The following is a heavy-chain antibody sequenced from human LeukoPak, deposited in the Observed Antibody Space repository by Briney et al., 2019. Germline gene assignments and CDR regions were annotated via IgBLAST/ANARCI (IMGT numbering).Heavy chain of an antibody. J-gene: IGHJ4*02. Sequence: QPGGSLRLSCAASGFTFSSYAMSWVRQAPGKGLEWVSAISGSGGSTYYADSVKGRFTISRDNSKNTLYLQMNSLRAEDTAVYYCARDGTYYDFWSGYGYWGQGTLVTVSS. CDR2: ISGSGGST. D-gene: IGHD3-3*01. V-gene: IGHV3-23*01. CDR3: ARDGTYYDFWSGYGY. CDR1: GFTFSSYA.